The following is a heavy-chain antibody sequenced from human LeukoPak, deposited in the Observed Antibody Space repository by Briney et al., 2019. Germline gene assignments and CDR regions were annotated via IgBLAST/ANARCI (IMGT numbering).Heavy chain of an antibody. V-gene: IGHV6-1*01. CDR1: GGSVSSNSVA. D-gene: IGHD5-12*01. CDR2: TYSRSKWYY. J-gene: IGHJ4*02. Sequence: SQTLSLTCAISGGSVSSNSVAWNWVRQSPSRGLEWLGRTYSRSKWYYDYAVSVKSRITINPDTSKNQFSLQLNSVTPEDTAVYYCARGATAYFDSWGQGTLVTVSS. CDR3: ARGATAYFDS.